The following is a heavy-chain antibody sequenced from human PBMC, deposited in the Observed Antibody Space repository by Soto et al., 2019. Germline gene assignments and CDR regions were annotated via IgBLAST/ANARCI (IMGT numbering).Heavy chain of an antibody. CDR2: ISAYNGNT. D-gene: IGHD6-19*01. CDR3: TRASTVAGGSSKSLPNNY. V-gene: IGHV1-18*04. J-gene: IGHJ4*02. CDR1: GYTFTSYA. Sequence: ASVKVSCKASGYTFTSYAISWVRQAPGQGLAWMGWISAYNGNTNYAQKLQGRVTMTRDTSITTAYMELSTLSSDDTAMYYCTRASTVAGGSSKSLPNNYWGQGTLVTVSS.